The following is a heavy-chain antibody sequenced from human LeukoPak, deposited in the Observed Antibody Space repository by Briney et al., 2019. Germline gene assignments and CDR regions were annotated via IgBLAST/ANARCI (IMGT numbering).Heavy chain of an antibody. V-gene: IGHV3-21*01. CDR2: ISSSSSYI. J-gene: IGHJ5*02. D-gene: IGHD6-19*01. CDR1: GFTFSSYS. Sequence: RGSLRLSCAASGFTFSSYSMNWVRQAPGKGLKWVSSISSSSSYIYYADSVKGRFTISRDNAKNSLYLQMNSLRAEDTAVYYCARMRRVAGTYGWFDPWGQGTLVTVSS. CDR3: ARMRRVAGTYGWFDP.